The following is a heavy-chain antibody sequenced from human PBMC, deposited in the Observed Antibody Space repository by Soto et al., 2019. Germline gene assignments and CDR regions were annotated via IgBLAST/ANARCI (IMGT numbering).Heavy chain of an antibody. J-gene: IGHJ4*02. V-gene: IGHV1-69*04. Sequence: GASVKVSCKASGGTFSSYTSSWVRQAPGQGLEWMGRIIPILGIANYAQKFQGRVTITADKSTSTAYMELSSLRSEDTAVYYCARDYYDFWSGSRGHFDYWGQGTLVTVSS. CDR2: IIPILGIA. D-gene: IGHD3-3*01. CDR1: GGTFSSYT. CDR3: ARDYYDFWSGSRGHFDY.